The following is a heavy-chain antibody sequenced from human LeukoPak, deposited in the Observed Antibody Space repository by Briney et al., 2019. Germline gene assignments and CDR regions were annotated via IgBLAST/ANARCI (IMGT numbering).Heavy chain of an antibody. CDR3: ARDGSSRPRRRFDP. J-gene: IGHJ5*02. Sequence: PSETLSLTCAVYGGSFSGYYWSWIRQPPGKGLEWIGEINHSGSTNYNPSLKSRVTISVDTSKNQFSLKLSSVTAADTAVYYCARDGSSRPRRRFDPWGQGTLVTVSS. CDR1: GGSFSGYY. D-gene: IGHD6-13*01. V-gene: IGHV4-34*01. CDR2: INHSGST.